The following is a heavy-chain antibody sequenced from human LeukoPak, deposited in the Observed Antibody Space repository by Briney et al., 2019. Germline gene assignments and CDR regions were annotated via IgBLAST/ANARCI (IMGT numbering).Heavy chain of an antibody. D-gene: IGHD6-13*01. CDR2: IKQDGSEK. CDR1: GFSFSTYW. CDR3: ATDLGSSRPNF. V-gene: IGHV3-7*01. J-gene: IGHJ4*02. Sequence: GGSLRLSCAASGFSFSTYWMSWVRQAPGKGLEWVANIKQDGSEKYYVDSAKGRFTISRDNAKNSLYLHMNSLRAEDTAVYYCATDLGSSRPNFWGQGILVTVSS.